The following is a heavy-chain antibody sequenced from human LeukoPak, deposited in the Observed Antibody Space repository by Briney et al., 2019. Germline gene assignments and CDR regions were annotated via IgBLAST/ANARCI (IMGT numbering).Heavy chain of an antibody. J-gene: IGHJ4*02. V-gene: IGHV1-18*01. D-gene: IGHD1-26*01. CDR2: ISAYNGRT. Sequence: ASVKVSCKSSGYTFTSSYINWVRQAPGQRLEWMGWISAYNGRTNYAQKFQGRVTMTTDSSTSTAYMDLTSLRSDDTAVYYCARGGTYYPCIDYWGQGTLVTVSS. CDR1: GYTFTSSY. CDR3: ARGGTYYPCIDY.